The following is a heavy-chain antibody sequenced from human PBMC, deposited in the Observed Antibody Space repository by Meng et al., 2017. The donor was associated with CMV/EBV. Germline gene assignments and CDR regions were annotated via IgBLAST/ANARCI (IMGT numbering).Heavy chain of an antibody. CDR3: VRDHNWGPDY. J-gene: IGHJ4*02. CDR1: GFSFSNHY. CDR2: IYPNSGGT. D-gene: IGHD1-1*01. V-gene: IGHV1-2*02. Sequence: QVQGGGAGAEGKSPGASLQFSCQTSGFSFSNHYRQWVRPAHGQGLEWMRCIYPNSGGTHYAQKCQDRVTKTRETSISTVYMELSTLTSDDTDFYYCVRDHNWGPDYWGQGTLVTVSS.